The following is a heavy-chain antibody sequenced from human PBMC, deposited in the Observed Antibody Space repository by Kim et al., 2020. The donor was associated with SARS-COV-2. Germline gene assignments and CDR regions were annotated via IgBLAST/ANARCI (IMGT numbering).Heavy chain of an antibody. V-gene: IGHV5-51*01. D-gene: IGHD6-6*01. CDR3: ARLGFPHSLYSSSSHPFDY. J-gene: IGHJ4*02. CDR2: IYPGDSDT. Sequence: GESLKISCKGSGYSFTTYWIGWVRQMPGKGLEWMGIIYPGDSDTRYSPSFQGQVTISADKSISTAYLQWSSLKASDTAMYYCARLGFPHSLYSSSSHPFDYWGQGTLVTVSS. CDR1: GYSFTTYW.